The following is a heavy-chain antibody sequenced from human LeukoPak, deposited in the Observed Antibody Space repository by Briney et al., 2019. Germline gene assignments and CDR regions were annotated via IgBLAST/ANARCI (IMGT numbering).Heavy chain of an antibody. J-gene: IGHJ4*02. D-gene: IGHD3-22*01. CDR3: TAVIGYDSSGYYYFDY. Sequence: SVKVSCKASGYTFTSYGISWVRQAPGQGLEWMGRIIPIFGTANYAQKFQGRVTITTDESTSTAYMELSSLRSEDTAVYYCTAVIGYDSSGYYYFDYWGQGTLVTVSS. V-gene: IGHV1-69*05. CDR1: GYTFTSYG. CDR2: IIPIFGTA.